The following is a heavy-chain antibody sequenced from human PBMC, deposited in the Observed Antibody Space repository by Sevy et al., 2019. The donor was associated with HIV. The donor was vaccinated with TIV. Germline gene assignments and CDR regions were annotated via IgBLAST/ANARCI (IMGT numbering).Heavy chain of an antibody. CDR2: ISYDGSNK. CDR3: AXXKVXGATPRPPRH. CDR1: XFTFSSYG. V-gene: IGHV3-30*18. J-gene: IGHJ4*02. D-gene: IGHD1-26*01. Sequence: GGSLRLSCAAXXFTFSSYGMHWVRQAPGKGLEWVAVISYDGSNKYYADSVKGRFTISRDNSKNTLYLQMNSLRAEDTXVYYXAXXKVXGATPRPPRHXGQGTLVTVSS.